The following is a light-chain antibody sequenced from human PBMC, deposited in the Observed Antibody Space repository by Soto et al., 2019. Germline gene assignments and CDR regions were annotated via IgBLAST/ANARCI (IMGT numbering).Light chain of an antibody. J-gene: IGLJ1*01. CDR3: QTWGTGIRV. Sequence: QSVLTHAPSASASRGASVNLTCTLSSGHSSYAIAWHQLQPEKGPRYLLKINGDGSHNKGDGIPDRFSGSSSGAERFLTISSLQSEDEADYYCQTWGTGIRVFGTGNKVTVL. CDR2: INGDGSH. CDR1: SGHSSYA. V-gene: IGLV4-69*01.